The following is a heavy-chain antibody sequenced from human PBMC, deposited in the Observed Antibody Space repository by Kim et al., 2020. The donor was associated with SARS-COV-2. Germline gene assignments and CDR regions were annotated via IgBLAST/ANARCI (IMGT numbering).Heavy chain of an antibody. CDR3: ARGGYCSSTSCSWSGYYYGMDV. CDR1: GGTFSSYA. CDR2: IIPIFGTA. D-gene: IGHD2-2*01. Sequence: ASVKVSCKASGGTFSSYAISWVRQAPGQGLEWMGGIIPIFGTANYAQKFQGRVTITADESTSTAYMELSSLRSEDTAVYYCARGGYCSSTSCSWSGYYYGMDVWGQGTTVTVSS. V-gene: IGHV1-69*13. J-gene: IGHJ6*02.